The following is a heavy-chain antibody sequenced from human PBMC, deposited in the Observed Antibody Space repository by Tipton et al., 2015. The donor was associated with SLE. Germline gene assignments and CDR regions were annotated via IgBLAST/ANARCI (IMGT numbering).Heavy chain of an antibody. V-gene: IGHV4-39*07. CDR1: GGSISSNSYY. D-gene: IGHD3-10*01. Sequence: TLSLTCTVSGGSISSNSYYWGWIRQPPGKGLEWIGSIYYSGSTYYNPSLKSRVTISVDTSKNQFSLRLRSVTAADTAVYYCARDGTMVRGVGEYYGMDVWGQGTTVTVSS. J-gene: IGHJ6*02. CDR3: ARDGTMVRGVGEYYGMDV. CDR2: IYYSGST.